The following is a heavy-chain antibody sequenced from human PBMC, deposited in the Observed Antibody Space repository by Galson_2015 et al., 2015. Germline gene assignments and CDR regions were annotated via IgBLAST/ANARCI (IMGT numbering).Heavy chain of an antibody. CDR2: INHSGST. CDR1: GGSFCGYY. V-gene: IGHV4-34*01. CDR3: ARKPRGGIYFDY. D-gene: IGHD1-26*01. J-gene: IGHJ4*02. Sequence: SEPLSLTCAVSGGSFCGYYWRWIRQPPGKGLEWIGVINHSGSTNYNPSLKSRVTISVDTSKNQFSLKLSSVTAADTAVYYCARKPRGGIYFDYWGQGTLVTVSS.